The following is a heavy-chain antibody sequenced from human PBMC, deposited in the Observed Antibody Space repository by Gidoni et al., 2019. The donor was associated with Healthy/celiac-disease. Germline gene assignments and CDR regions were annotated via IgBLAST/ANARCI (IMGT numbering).Heavy chain of an antibody. Sequence: QVQLVQSGAEVKKPGASVKVSCKASGYTFTSYDINWVRQATGQGLEWMGWMNPNSGNTGYAQKFQGRVTMTRNNSISTAYMEMSSLRSEDTAVYYCARGGDYYGSGSYYQDDYWGQGTLVTVSS. CDR3: ARGGDYYGSGSYYQDDY. D-gene: IGHD3-10*01. CDR2: MNPNSGNT. CDR1: GYTFTSYD. J-gene: IGHJ4*02. V-gene: IGHV1-8*01.